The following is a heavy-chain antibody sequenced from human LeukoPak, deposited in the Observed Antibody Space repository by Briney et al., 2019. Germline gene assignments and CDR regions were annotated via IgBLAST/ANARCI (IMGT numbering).Heavy chain of an antibody. V-gene: IGHV4-30-4*08. Sequence: SQTLSLTCTVSGGSISSGDYYWSWIRQPPGKGLEWIGYIYYSGSIYYNPSLKSRVTISVDTSKNQFSLKLSSVTAADTAVYYCARDYGSGSYYKAYGMDVWGQGTTVTVSS. CDR2: IYYSGSI. CDR1: GGSISSGDYY. CDR3: ARDYGSGSYYKAYGMDV. J-gene: IGHJ6*02. D-gene: IGHD3-10*01.